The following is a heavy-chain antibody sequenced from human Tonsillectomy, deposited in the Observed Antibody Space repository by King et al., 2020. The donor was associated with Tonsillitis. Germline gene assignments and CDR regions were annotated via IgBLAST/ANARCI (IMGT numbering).Heavy chain of an antibody. J-gene: IGHJ6*03. CDR1: GGSFSDYY. CDR2: INHSGST. Sequence: VQLQQWGAGLLKPSETLSLTCAVYGGSFSDYYWSWIRQPPGKGLEWIGEINHSGSTNYNPSLKSRVTLSVDTSKNQFSLKLSSVTAADTAVYYCARGRYLGYYYYYMDVWGKGTTVIVSS. D-gene: IGHD3-9*01. V-gene: IGHV4-34*01. CDR3: ARGRYLGYYYYYMDV.